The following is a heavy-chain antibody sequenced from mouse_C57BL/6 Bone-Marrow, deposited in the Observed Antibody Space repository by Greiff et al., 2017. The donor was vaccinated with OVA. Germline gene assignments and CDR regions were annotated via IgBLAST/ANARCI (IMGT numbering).Heavy chain of an antibody. V-gene: IGHV1-82*01. Sequence: VKLMESGPELVKPGASVKISCKASGYAFSSSWMNWVKQRPGKGLEWIGRIYPGDGDTNYNGKFKGKATLTADKSSSTAYMQLSSLTSEDSAVYYRARASITTVAHYYWGQGTTLTVSS. J-gene: IGHJ2*01. CDR3: ARASITTVAHYY. CDR2: IYPGDGDT. CDR1: GYAFSSSW. D-gene: IGHD1-1*01.